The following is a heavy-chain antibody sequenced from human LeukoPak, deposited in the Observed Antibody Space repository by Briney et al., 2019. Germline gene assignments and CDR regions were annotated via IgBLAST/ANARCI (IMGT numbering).Heavy chain of an antibody. CDR2: ISSSSSYI. D-gene: IGHD2-2*01. J-gene: IGHJ4*02. CDR1: GFTFSSYS. CDR3: ARRGHCSSTSCWAFDY. Sequence: GGSLRLSCAASGFTFSSYSMNWVRQAPGKGLGWVSSISSSSSYIYYADSVKGRFTISRDNAKNSLYLQMNSLRAEDTAVYYCARRGHCSSTSCWAFDYWGQGTLVTVSS. V-gene: IGHV3-21*01.